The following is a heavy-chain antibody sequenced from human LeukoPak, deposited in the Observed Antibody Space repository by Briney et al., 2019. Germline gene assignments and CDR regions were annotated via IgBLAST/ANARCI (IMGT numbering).Heavy chain of an antibody. CDR3: ATASGMGPIYYFDY. D-gene: IGHD1-26*01. V-gene: IGHV3-23*01. J-gene: IGHJ4*02. CDR1: GFTFSSYA. Sequence: GGSLRLSCAASGFTFSSYAMTWVRQAPGKGLEWVSTSSDGSTYYADSVKGRFTIFRDNFKNTLYLQMDSLRAEDTAVYYCATASGMGPIYYFDYWGQGTLVTVSS. CDR2: SSDGST.